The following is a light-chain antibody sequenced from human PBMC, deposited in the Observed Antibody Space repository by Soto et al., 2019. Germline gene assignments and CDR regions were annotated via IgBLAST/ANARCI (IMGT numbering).Light chain of an antibody. CDR1: ESIDSF. J-gene: IGKJ2*03. V-gene: IGKV3-11*01. CDR2: DAS. Sequence: EVVLTQSPGTLSLSPGERATLSCRASESIDSFLAWYQHKPGQAPRLLIYDASSRAAGIPARVSGRGCGTDFTLTISSLEPEDFALYFCQQRTNWLYSFGQGTKLEL. CDR3: QQRTNWLYS.